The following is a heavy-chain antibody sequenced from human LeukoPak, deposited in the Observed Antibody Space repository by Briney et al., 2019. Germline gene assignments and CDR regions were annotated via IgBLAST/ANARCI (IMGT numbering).Heavy chain of an antibody. Sequence: GGSLRLSCAASGFTFSSYAMSWVRQAPGKGLEWVSDISGSGIRKNDADSVKGRFTISRDNSKNTLYLQMNSLRAEDTAVYYCARGPSGYHNTGGQGTLVTVSS. CDR2: ISGSGIRK. V-gene: IGHV3-23*01. J-gene: IGHJ4*02. CDR3: ARGPSGYHNT. CDR1: GFTFSSYA. D-gene: IGHD5-12*01.